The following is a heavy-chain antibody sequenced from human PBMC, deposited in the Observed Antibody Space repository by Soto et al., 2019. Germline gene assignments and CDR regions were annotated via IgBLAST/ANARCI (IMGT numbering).Heavy chain of an antibody. CDR3: ARVRLSIAVNDALDV. J-gene: IGHJ3*01. CDR1: GFTFSADV. CDR2: MTYDGATE. V-gene: IGHV3-30*14. D-gene: IGHD3-3*02. Sequence: QVRLVESGGGVVQPGTSLRLSCAASGFTFSADVIHWVRQAAGKGLEWVASMTYDGATEYYADSVKGRFTMYRDNSKRALSLQMNRLRPDDTAVYYCARVRLSIAVNDALDVWGQGTTVTVSS.